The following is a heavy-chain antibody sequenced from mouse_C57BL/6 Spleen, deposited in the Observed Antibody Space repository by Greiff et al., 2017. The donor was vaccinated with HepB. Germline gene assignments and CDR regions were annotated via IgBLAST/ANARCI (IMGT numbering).Heavy chain of an antibody. Sequence: QVQLQQPGAELVKPGASVKLSCKASGYTFTSYWMQWVKQRPGQGLEWIGEIDPADSYTNYNQKFKGKATLTVDTSSSTAYMQLSSLTSEDSAVYYWAIGPALGNYFDYWGQGTTLTVSS. CDR3: AIGPALGNYFDY. D-gene: IGHD3-3*01. V-gene: IGHV1-50*01. J-gene: IGHJ2*01. CDR1: GYTFTSYW. CDR2: IDPADSYT.